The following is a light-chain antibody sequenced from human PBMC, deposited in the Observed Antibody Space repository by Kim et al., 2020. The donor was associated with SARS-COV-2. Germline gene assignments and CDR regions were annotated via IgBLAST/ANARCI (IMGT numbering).Light chain of an antibody. CDR2: NKN. CDR3: SSRDSSGPWV. J-gene: IGLJ3*02. V-gene: IGLV3-19*01. CDR1: SLRSYY. Sequence: VSVGQTVRITCQGDSLRSYYASWYQQKPGQAPVLVIFNKNDRPSGIPDRFSGSTSGNAVSLTITGAQAEEEADYYCSSRDSSGPWVFGGGTQLTVL.